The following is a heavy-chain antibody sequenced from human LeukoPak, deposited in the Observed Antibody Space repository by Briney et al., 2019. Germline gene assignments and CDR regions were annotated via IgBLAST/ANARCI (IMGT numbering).Heavy chain of an antibody. CDR1: GGSISSYY. J-gene: IGHJ5*02. Sequence: SETLSLACTVSGGSISSYYWSWIRQPPGKGLEWIGYIYYSGSTNYNPSLKSRVTISVDTAKNQFSLKLSSVTAADTAVYYCARVATKRIAAAGPLGFDPWGQGTLVTVSS. CDR3: ARVATKRIAAAGPLGFDP. D-gene: IGHD6-13*01. CDR2: IYYSGST. V-gene: IGHV4-59*01.